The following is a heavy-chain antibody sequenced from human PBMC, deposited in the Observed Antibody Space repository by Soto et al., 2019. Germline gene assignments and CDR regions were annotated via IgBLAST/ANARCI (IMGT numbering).Heavy chain of an antibody. CDR1: GASISSSSYY. J-gene: IGHJ4*02. D-gene: IGHD3-22*01. CDR2: VYYSGST. Sequence: SETLSLTCTVSGASISSSSYYWGWIRQPPGEGLEWIASVYYSGSTHYNPSLKSRVTISVDRSKNQFSLKLSSVTAADTAVYYCARGGVDYYDSSGYYFSPYYFDYWGQGTLVTVSS. V-gene: IGHV4-39*07. CDR3: ARGGVDYYDSSGYYFSPYYFDY.